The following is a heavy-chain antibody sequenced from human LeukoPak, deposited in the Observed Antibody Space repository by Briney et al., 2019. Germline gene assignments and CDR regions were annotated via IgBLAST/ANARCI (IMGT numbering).Heavy chain of an antibody. CDR1: GYTFTSYY. CDR2: INPSGGST. D-gene: IGHD1-26*01. V-gene: IGHV1-46*01. J-gene: IGHJ6*02. CDR3: ARDLSPWEPPPYGMDV. Sequence: GASVTVSCKASGYTFTSYYMHWVRQAPGQGLEGMGIINPSGGSTSYSQKFQGRVTMTRDTSTSTVYMELSSLRSEDTAVYYCARDLSPWEPPPYGMDVWGQGTTVTVSS.